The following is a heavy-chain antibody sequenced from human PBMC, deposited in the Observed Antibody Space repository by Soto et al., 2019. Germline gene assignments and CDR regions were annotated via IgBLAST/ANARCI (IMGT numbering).Heavy chain of an antibody. Sequence: GGSLRLSCAASGITFSNHALSWVRQAPGKGLEWVSGISGSGDSTYYADSVKGRFTISRDNSKNTLYLQMNSLRAEDTAVYYCARRSSGWYFDYWGQGTLVTVSS. J-gene: IGHJ4*02. D-gene: IGHD6-19*01. CDR3: ARRSSGWYFDY. V-gene: IGHV3-23*01. CDR1: GITFSNHA. CDR2: ISGSGDST.